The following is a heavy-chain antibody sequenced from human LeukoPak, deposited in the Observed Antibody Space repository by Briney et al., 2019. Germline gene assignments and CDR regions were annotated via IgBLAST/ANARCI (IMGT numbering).Heavy chain of an antibody. CDR1: GFTFSSYW. Sequence: GGPLRLSCAASGFTFSSYWMSWVRQAPGKGLEWVANIKQDGSEKYYVDSVKGRFTISRDNAKNSLYLQMNSLRAEDTAVYYCARVAAGGAFDIWGPGTMVTVSS. J-gene: IGHJ3*02. CDR3: ARVAAGGAFDI. V-gene: IGHV3-7*05. CDR2: IKQDGSEK. D-gene: IGHD3-10*01.